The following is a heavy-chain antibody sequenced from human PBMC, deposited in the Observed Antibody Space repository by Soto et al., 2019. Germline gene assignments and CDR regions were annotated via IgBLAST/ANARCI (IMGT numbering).Heavy chain of an antibody. CDR3: AADNSSQSYIQQLAYYYYGMDV. J-gene: IGHJ6*02. Sequence: KPPRASVKVSCKASGFTFTSSAVQWVRQARGQRLEWIGWIVVGSGNTNYAQKFQERVTITRDMSTSTAYMELSSLRSEDMAVYYCAADNSSQSYIQQLAYYYYGMDVWGQGTTVTVSS. CDR1: GFTFTSSA. D-gene: IGHD6-6*01. V-gene: IGHV1-58*01. CDR2: IVVGSGNT.